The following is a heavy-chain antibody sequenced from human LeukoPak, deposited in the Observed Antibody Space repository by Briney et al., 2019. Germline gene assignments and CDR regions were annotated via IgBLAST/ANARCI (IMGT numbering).Heavy chain of an antibody. V-gene: IGHV4-59*01. CDR1: GGSISSYY. CDR3: ARGNSGWYYFDY. Sequence: PSETLSLTCTVSGGSISSYYWSWIRQPPGKGLEWIGYIYYSGSTNYNPSLKSRVTISVDTSKNQFSLKLSSVTAADTVVYYCARGNSGWYYFDYWGQGTLVTVSS. D-gene: IGHD6-19*01. J-gene: IGHJ4*02. CDR2: IYYSGST.